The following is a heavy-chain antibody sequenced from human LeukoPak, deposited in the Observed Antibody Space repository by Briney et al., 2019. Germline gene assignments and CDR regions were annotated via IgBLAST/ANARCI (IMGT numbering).Heavy chain of an antibody. J-gene: IGHJ6*03. V-gene: IGHV1-69*05. Sequence: SVKVSCKASGGTFSSYAISWVRQAPGQGLEWMGGIIPIFGTANYAQKFQGRVTITTDESTSTAYMELSSLRSKDTAVYYCARAGRYCSSTSCLSGNYMDVWGKGTTVTVSS. CDR1: GGTFSSYA. CDR3: ARAGRYCSSTSCLSGNYMDV. D-gene: IGHD2-2*01. CDR2: IIPIFGTA.